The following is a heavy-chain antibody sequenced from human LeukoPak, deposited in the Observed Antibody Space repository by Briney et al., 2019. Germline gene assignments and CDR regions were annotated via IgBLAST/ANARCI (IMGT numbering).Heavy chain of an antibody. D-gene: IGHD1-1*01. Sequence: GGSLRLSCAASGSTFSDYAMSWVRQAPGKGLEWVSAISGSGGSTYYADSVKGRFTISRDNSKNTLYLQMNSLRAEDTAVYHCARGPAGYNWGQGTLVTVSS. J-gene: IGHJ4*02. V-gene: IGHV3-23*01. CDR3: ARGPAGYN. CDR2: ISGSGGST. CDR1: GSTFSDYA.